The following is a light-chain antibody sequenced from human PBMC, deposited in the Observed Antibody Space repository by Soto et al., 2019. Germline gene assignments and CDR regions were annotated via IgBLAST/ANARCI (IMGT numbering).Light chain of an antibody. CDR1: QTASNNY. J-gene: IGKJ4*01. CDR2: DAS. V-gene: IGKV3D-20*02. Sequence: EIVWTRSPSTLFLSPGARATLSCRASQTASNNYLAWCQHKPGQAPRLLIYDASIRAAGVPARFSGSGSGTDFPLTISSLEPEDFTIYYCQYYNNWLATFGGGAEV. CDR3: QYYNNWLAT.